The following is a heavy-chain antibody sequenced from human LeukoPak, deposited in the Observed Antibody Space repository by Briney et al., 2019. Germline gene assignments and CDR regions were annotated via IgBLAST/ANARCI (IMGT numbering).Heavy chain of an antibody. Sequence: GSLRLSCAVSGFTFSSYAMTWVRQAPGKGLEWVSTISHSGGSTYYADSVKGRFTISRDNSKNTLYLQMNSLRAEDTAVYYCARTTGDFWSGYYFGDWGQGTLVTVSS. V-gene: IGHV3-23*01. J-gene: IGHJ4*02. CDR2: ISHSGGST. CDR1: GFTFSSYA. CDR3: ARTTGDFWSGYYFGD. D-gene: IGHD3-3*01.